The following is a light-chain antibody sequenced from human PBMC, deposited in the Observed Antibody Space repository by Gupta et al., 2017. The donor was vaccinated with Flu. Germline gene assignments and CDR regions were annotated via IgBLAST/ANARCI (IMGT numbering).Light chain of an antibody. Sequence: SYDLSQPPSVSVSPGQPATITCSGDKLGDKYACWYQQKAGQSPVLVIYQDNKRPSGIPERFSGSNSGNTATLTISGTQALDEADYYCQAWDSSSYVFGTGTKVTVL. CDR2: QDN. V-gene: IGLV3-1*01. CDR3: QAWDSSSYV. J-gene: IGLJ1*01. CDR1: KLGDKY.